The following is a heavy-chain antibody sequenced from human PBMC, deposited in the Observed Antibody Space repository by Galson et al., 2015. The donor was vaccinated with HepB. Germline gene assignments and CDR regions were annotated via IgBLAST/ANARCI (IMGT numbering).Heavy chain of an antibody. CDR2: ISTYNGNT. V-gene: IGHV1-18*01. Sequence: SVKVSCKASGYTFTSYGFSWVRQAPGQGLEWMGWISTYNGNTDYTQKFQGRVTMTTDTSTTTAYMELRGLTSDDTAVYYCARGYSGYYSDYWGQGTLVTVSS. CDR3: ARGYSGYYSDY. J-gene: IGHJ4*02. D-gene: IGHD2-15*01. CDR1: GYTFTSYG.